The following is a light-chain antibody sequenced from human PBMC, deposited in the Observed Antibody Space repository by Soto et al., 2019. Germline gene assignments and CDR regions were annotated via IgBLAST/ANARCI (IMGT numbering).Light chain of an antibody. V-gene: IGKV3-20*01. Sequence: EIVLTQSPGTMSLATGERATLSCRASQSVSSSYLAWYQQKPGQAPRLLIYDASSRATGIPDRFSGSGSGTDFTLTISRLEPEDFALYYCQQYNYSPTTFGQGTKVEIK. CDR3: QQYNYSPTT. J-gene: IGKJ1*01. CDR1: QSVSSSY. CDR2: DAS.